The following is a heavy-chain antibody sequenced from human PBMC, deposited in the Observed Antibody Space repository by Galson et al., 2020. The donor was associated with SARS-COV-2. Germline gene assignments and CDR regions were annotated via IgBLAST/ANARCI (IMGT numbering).Heavy chain of an antibody. CDR1: GFIFSTSG. V-gene: IGHV3-33*05. Sequence: GGSLRLSCGASGFIFSTSGMQWVRQAPGKGLEWVAFISFDGINEYYADSVKGRFTVSRDNSKNTLFLQMNSLRVEDTAVYYCARDRYCSTTTCFNWFDPWGQGTLVTVSS. D-gene: IGHD2-2*01. J-gene: IGHJ5*02. CDR2: ISFDGINE. CDR3: ARDRYCSTTTCFNWFDP.